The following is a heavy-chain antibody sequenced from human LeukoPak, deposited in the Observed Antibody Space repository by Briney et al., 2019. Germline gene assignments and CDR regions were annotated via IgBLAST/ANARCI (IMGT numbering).Heavy chain of an antibody. D-gene: IGHD6-19*01. Sequence: VMVSCKASGYTFTDYYMHWLRQAPGQGLEWMGWINPNSGGALYAKEFQGRVSMTRDTSISTIYVELSRLTSGDTAVYYCARQASGGWYYEYWGQGIPVTV. V-gene: IGHV1-2*02. CDR2: INPNSGGA. J-gene: IGHJ4*02. CDR3: ARQASGGWYYEY. CDR1: GYTFTDYY.